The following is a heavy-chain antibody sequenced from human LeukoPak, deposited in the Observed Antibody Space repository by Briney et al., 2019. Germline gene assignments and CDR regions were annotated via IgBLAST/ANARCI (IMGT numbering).Heavy chain of an antibody. CDR2: IYYSGNT. D-gene: IGHD6-13*01. CDR1: GGSDNGYY. CDR3: AMHTVIASSWSLDY. J-gene: IGHJ4*02. Sequence: SETLSLTCTVSGGSDNGYYWGWIRQPPGKGLEWIGSIYYSGNTYNNPSLKSRVTISVDTSKNQLSLKLTSVTAADTAVYYCAMHTVIASSWSLDYWGQGTLVTVSS. V-gene: IGHV4-39*01.